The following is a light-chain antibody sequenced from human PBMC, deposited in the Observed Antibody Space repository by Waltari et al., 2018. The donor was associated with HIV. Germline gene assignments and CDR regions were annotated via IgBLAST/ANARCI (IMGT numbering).Light chain of an antibody. CDR3: CSYAGDSNYV. CDR2: EVN. Sequence: QSALTQPASVSGSLGQSISISCSGSSRDLGLYNLVSWYQVSPGKAPKLIIHEVNKRPSGVSERFSGSKSGKTASLTISGLQTEDEADYYCCSYAGDSNYVFGTGTKVTVL. CDR1: SRDLGLYNL. J-gene: IGLJ1*01. V-gene: IGLV2-23*02.